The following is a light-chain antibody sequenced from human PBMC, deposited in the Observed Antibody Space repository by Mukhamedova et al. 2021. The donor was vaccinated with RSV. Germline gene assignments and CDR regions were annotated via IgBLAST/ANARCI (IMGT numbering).Light chain of an antibody. V-gene: IGKV3-15*01. CDR3: QQYDNWPPRYT. CDR1: QSVSSN. CDR2: GAS. J-gene: IGKJ2*01. Sequence: ASQSVSSNLAWYQQKPGQAPRLLIYGASTRATNIPARFSGSGSGTEFTLTISSMQSEDFAVYYCQQYDNWPPRYTFGQGTKLEIK.